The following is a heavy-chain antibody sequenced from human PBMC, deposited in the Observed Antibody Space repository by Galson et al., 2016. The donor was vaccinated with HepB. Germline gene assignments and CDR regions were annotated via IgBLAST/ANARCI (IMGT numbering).Heavy chain of an antibody. V-gene: IGHV6-1*01. Sequence: CAISGDSVSSNIATWNWIRQSPSRGLEWLGRTYYRSKWYNDYAVSVKSRITINPDTSKNQFSLQLNSVTPEDTAEYYCARGHKIGWLDTGLDYWGQGTLVTVSS. CDR1: GDSVSSNIAT. J-gene: IGHJ4*02. CDR3: ARGHKIGWLDTGLDY. D-gene: IGHD6-19*01. CDR2: TYYRSKWYN.